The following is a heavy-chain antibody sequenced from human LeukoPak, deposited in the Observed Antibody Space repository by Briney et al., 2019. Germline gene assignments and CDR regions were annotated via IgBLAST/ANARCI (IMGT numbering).Heavy chain of an antibody. V-gene: IGHV3-7*05. CDR3: ARADDYYDSSGYDAFDI. J-gene: IGHJ3*02. CDR2: IKQDGSEK. Sequence: GGSLRLSCAASGFTFSSYWMSWVRQAPGKGLEWVANIKQDGSEKYYVDSVKGRFTISRDNAKNSLYLQMNSLRTEDTAVYYCARADDYYDSSGYDAFDIWGQGTMVTVSS. D-gene: IGHD3-22*01. CDR1: GFTFSSYW.